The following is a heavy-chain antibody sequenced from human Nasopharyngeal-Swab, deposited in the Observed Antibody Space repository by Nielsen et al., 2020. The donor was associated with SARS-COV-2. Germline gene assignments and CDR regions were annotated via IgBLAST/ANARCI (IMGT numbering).Heavy chain of an antibody. CDR1: GDTFSSYA. CDR2: ITPIFDTT. CDR3: ARGLAVAGIPDFDY. Sequence: ASVKVSCKASGDTFSSYAIGWVRQAPGQGLEWMGGITPIFDTTNYAQKLQGRVTMTTDTSTSTAYMELRSLRSDDTAVYYCARGLAVAGIPDFDYWGQGTLVTVSS. D-gene: IGHD6-19*01. J-gene: IGHJ4*02. V-gene: IGHV1-18*01.